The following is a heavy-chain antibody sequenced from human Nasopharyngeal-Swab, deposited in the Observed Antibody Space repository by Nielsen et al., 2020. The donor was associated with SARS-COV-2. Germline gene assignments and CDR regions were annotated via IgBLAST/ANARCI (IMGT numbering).Heavy chain of an antibody. D-gene: IGHD1-26*01. V-gene: IGHV3-30*02. J-gene: IGHJ6*03. Sequence: GGSLRLSCAASGFTFSSYGMHWVRQAPGKGLEWVAFIRYDGSNKYYADSVKGRFTISRDNSKNTLYLQMNSLRAEDTAVYYCAKIASGSYYYYYYMDVWGKGTTVTVSS. CDR2: IRYDGSNK. CDR3: AKIASGSYYYYYYMDV. CDR1: GFTFSSYG.